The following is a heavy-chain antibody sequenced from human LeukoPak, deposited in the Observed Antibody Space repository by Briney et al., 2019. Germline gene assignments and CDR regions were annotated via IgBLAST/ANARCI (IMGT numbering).Heavy chain of an antibody. CDR2: IRSDGTEK. D-gene: IGHD4-11*01. Sequence: GGSLRLSCAASGFTYSHYGMHWVRQVPGKGLEWVAVIRSDGTEKYYGDAVKGRFTISRDNSMKTLYLQMNSLRGDDTAVYYCAKDAQRGFDYSNSLESWGQGTLVTVSS. V-gene: IGHV3-33*06. J-gene: IGHJ5*01. CDR1: GFTYSHYG. CDR3: AKDAQRGFDYSNSLES.